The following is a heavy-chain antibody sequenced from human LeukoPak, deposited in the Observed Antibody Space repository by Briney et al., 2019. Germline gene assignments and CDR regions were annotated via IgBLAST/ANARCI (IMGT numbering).Heavy chain of an antibody. D-gene: IGHD6-6*01. J-gene: IGHJ6*02. CDR3: ARLVREYRSSSGMDV. CDR1: GFTFSSYS. CDR2: ISNSSSNK. Sequence: GGSLRLSCAASGFTFSSYSMNWVRQAPGKGLEWVSSISNSSSNKYYADSVKGRFTIFRDNSKKSLYLQMNSLRAEDTAVYYCARLVREYRSSSGMDVWAEGTRDSVS. V-gene: IGHV3-21*01.